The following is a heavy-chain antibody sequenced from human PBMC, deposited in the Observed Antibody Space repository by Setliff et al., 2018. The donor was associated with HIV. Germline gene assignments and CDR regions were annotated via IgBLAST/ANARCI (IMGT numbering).Heavy chain of an antibody. CDR3: ARVLGLPYYYMDV. Sequence: PSETLSLTCTVSGGSISSYYWSWIRQPPGKGLEWIGYIYYSGSTNYNPSLKSRVTISVDTSKNQFSLKLSSVTAADTAVYYCARVLGLPYYYMDVWGKGTTVTVSS. CDR2: IYYSGST. CDR1: GGSISSYY. V-gene: IGHV4-59*01. J-gene: IGHJ6*03. D-gene: IGHD3-16*01.